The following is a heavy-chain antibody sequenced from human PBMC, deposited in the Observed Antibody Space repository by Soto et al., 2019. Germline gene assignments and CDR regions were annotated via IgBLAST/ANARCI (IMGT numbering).Heavy chain of an antibody. CDR2: IHRTGST. D-gene: IGHD3-10*01. CDR1: RGSISSYY. J-gene: IGHJ5*02. V-gene: IGHV4-59*01. CDR3: ARESAGSGKNNWFDP. Sequence: SETLSLTCSVYRGSISSYYWSWVRQPPGKGLEWIGFIHRTGSTKYNPSLESRVTISVDTSQNQLSLRLSSVTAADTAVYYCARESAGSGKNNWFDPWGQGILVTVS.